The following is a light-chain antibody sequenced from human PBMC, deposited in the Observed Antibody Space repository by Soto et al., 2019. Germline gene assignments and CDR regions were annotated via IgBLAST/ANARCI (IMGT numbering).Light chain of an antibody. CDR1: SSDVGRYKY. V-gene: IGLV2-14*01. J-gene: IGLJ2*01. CDR2: EVT. Sequence: QSALTQPASVSGSPGQSITISCTGTSSDVGRYKYVSWYQHHPGKTPKLLIYEVTNRPSGVSSRFSGSKSGNTASLTISGLQAEDEADYYCTSYTSSATGVFGGGTKVTVL. CDR3: TSYTSSATGV.